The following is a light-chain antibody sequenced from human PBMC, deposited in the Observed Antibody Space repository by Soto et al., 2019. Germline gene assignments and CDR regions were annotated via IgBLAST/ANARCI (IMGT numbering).Light chain of an antibody. Sequence: QSVLTQPLSASGTPGQRVTISCSGASSNIGKNFVYWYQQLPRTTPKLLISRNDQRPSGVPERFSGSKSGTSASLAISGRRSEDEAEYYCAAWDDSLSGSYAFGTGTKVTVL. J-gene: IGLJ1*01. CDR2: RND. V-gene: IGLV1-47*01. CDR3: AAWDDSLSGSYA. CDR1: SSNIGKNF.